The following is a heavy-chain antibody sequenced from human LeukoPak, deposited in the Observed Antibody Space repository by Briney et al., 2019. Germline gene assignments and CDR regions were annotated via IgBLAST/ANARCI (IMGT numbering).Heavy chain of an antibody. CDR1: GFTFSSHG. CDR3: ARDRYSSSSGVDY. J-gene: IGHJ4*02. D-gene: IGHD6-6*01. Sequence: GGSLRLSCAASGFTFSSHGMPRVRQAPGKGLEWVAVMWYDGTNKHYADSVKGRFTISRDNSKNTLYLQMNSLRVEDTAVYYCARDRYSSSSGVDYWGQGTLVTVSS. V-gene: IGHV3-33*01. CDR2: MWYDGTNK.